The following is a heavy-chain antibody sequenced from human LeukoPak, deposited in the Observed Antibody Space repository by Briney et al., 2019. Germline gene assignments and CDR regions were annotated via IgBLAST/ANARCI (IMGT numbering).Heavy chain of an antibody. CDR3: ARGYCSSTSCRSSNHDY. V-gene: IGHV1-2*02. J-gene: IGHJ4*02. Sequence: ASVKVSCKVSGYTFTGYYMHWVRQAPGQGLEWMGWINPNSGGTNYAQKFQGRVTMTRDTSISTAYMELSRLRSDDTAVHYCARGYCSSTSCRSSNHDYWGQGTLVTVSS. D-gene: IGHD2-2*01. CDR2: INPNSGGT. CDR1: GYTFTGYY.